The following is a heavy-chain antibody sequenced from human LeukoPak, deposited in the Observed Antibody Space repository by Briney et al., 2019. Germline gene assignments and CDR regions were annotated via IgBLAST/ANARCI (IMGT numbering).Heavy chain of an antibody. J-gene: IGHJ6*02. CDR3: ARRSSSYVYGMDV. D-gene: IGHD6-13*01. V-gene: IGHV1-2*06. CDR2: INPNSGGT. CDR1: GYTFTGYY. Sequence: ASVKVPCKASGYTFTGYYMHWVRQAPGQGLEWMGRINPNSGGTNYAQKFQGRVTMTRDTSISTAYMELSRLRSDDTAVYYCARRSSSYVYGMDVGGQGTTATVSS.